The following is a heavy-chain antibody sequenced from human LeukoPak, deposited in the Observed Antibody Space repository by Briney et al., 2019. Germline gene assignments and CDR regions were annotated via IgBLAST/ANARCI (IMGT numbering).Heavy chain of an antibody. D-gene: IGHD2-2*01. V-gene: IGHV1-69*13. CDR3: ARDRRPSCSSTSCYDAPQAASWFDP. Sequence: ASVKVSCKASGGTFSSYAISWVRQAPGQGLEWMGGIIPIFGTANYAQKFQGRVTITADESTSTAYMELSSLRSEDTAVYYCARDRRPSCSSTSCYDAPQAASWFDPWGQGTLVTVSS. CDR2: IIPIFGTA. CDR1: GGTFSSYA. J-gene: IGHJ5*02.